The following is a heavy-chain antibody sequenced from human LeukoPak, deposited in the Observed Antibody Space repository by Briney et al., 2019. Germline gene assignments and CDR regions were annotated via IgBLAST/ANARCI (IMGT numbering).Heavy chain of an antibody. D-gene: IGHD3-10*01. CDR1: GFTFNKYG. CDR3: ATYLGVDAFDL. J-gene: IGHJ3*01. CDR2: ISYDGNSE. Sequence: GGSLRLSCAASGFTFNKYGIHWVRQAPGKGLQWVALISYDGNSEYYTDSVKGRFTVSRDKSKNTVSLEMNSLRPEDTALYYCATYLGVDAFDLWGQGTMVTVSS. V-gene: IGHV3-30*03.